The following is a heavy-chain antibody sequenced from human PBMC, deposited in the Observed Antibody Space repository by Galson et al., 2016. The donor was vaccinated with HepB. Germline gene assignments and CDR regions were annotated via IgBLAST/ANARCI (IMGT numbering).Heavy chain of an antibody. CDR1: GGSISSYY. CDR3: ARDKGLPAAGMGNFDY. CDR2: IYDTGST. Sequence: APMSPPCTVGGGSISSYYWCWLRQPPGKGQEWFGNIYDTGSTNYTPSLKSRVAIAIDTSRNQFSLKLSTVTAADTAVYYCARDKGLPAAGMGNFDYWAQGTLATVSP. V-gene: IGHV4-59*12. J-gene: IGHJ4*02. D-gene: IGHD6-13*01.